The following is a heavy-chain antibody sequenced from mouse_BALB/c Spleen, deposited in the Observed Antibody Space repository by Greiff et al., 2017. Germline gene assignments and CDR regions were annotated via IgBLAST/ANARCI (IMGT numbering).Heavy chain of an antibody. CDR2: ISNGGGST. V-gene: IGHV5-12-2*01. CDR1: GFTFSSYT. J-gene: IGHJ4*01. CDR3: ARHTGSSLYAMDY. Sequence: GKLVESGGGLVQPGGSLKLSCAASGFTFSSYTMSWVRQTPEKRLEWVAYISNGGGSTYYPDTVKGRFTISRDNAKNTLYLQMSSLKSEDTAMYYCARHTGSSLYAMDYWGQGTSVTVSS. D-gene: IGHD1-1*01.